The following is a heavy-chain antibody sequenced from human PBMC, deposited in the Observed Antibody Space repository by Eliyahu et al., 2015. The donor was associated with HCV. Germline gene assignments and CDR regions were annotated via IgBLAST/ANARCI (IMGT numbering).Heavy chain of an antibody. J-gene: IGHJ2*01. CDR3: VRQPVSHYYRTGGVALDWYIDL. CDR1: GGSISTSGYY. D-gene: IGHD2-15*01. Sequence: QLQLQESGPGLVKPSETLSLTCTVSGGSISTSGYYWGWXRQPPGKGLEWIGSIFSSGATFYNPSLRSRLTISIEASKNRFSLKLTSVTAADTAIYYCVRQPVSHYYRTGGVALDWYIDLWGRGTLVTVSS. CDR2: IFSSGAT. V-gene: IGHV4-39*01.